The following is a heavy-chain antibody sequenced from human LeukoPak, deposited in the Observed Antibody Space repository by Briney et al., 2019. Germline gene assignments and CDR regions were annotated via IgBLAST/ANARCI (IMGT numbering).Heavy chain of an antibody. D-gene: IGHD7-27*01. V-gene: IGHV3-30*02. CDR3: AKDGNWASVS. CDR1: GFTFS. CDR2: IRHDGTDQ. J-gene: IGHJ5*02. Sequence: GGSLRLSCVGSGFTFSVHWVRQVPGKGLEWLTFIRHDGTDQHYADSVRGRFTISRDNSKDTVYLQMNSLRPEDTALYYCAKDGNWASVSWGQGTLVTVSS.